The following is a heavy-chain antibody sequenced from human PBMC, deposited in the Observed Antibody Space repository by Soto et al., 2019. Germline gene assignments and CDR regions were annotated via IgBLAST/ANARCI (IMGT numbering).Heavy chain of an antibody. CDR1: GFTFSTFD. J-gene: IGHJ5*02. CDR3: PRGRSFSYDSTPPPMFDP. CDR2: IGTLSDT. Sequence: DVQLVESGGGLVQPGGALRLSCAGSGFTFSTFDIHWVRQAPGKGLEWVSGIGTLSDTFYAASVQGRFSISRQNAKNSVYLQMNSLRAGDTAFYYWPRGRSFSYDSTPPPMFDPWGQGTLVTVSS. D-gene: IGHD3-16*01. V-gene: IGHV3-13*01.